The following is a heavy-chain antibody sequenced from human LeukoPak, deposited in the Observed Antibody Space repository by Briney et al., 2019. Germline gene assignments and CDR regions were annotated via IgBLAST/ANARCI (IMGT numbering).Heavy chain of an antibody. CDR2: INPNSGGT. Sequence: ASVKVSCKASGYTFTSYYMHWVRQAPGQGLEWMGWINPNSGGTNYAQKFQGRVTITRDTSISTAYMQLSRLRSDDTAVYYCSSEVVAAATPWAPFDPWGQGTLVTVSS. CDR1: GYTFTSYY. CDR3: SSEVVAAATPWAPFDP. V-gene: IGHV1-2*02. J-gene: IGHJ5*02. D-gene: IGHD2-15*01.